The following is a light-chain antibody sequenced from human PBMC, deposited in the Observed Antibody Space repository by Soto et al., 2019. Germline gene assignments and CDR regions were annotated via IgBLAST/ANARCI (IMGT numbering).Light chain of an antibody. V-gene: IGKV1-5*03. CDR3: QQYNSYSQT. Sequence: DIQMTQSPSTLSASVGDTVTVTCRASQSVSGWLAWYQQKPGEAPKLLIYKASSLESGVPSRFGGSGSGTEFTLTISSLQPDDFATYYCQQYNSYSQTFGQGTKVDIK. CDR1: QSVSGW. J-gene: IGKJ1*01. CDR2: KAS.